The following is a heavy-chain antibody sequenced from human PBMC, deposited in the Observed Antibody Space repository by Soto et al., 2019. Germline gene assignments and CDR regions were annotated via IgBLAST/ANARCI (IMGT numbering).Heavy chain of an antibody. V-gene: IGHV4-34*01. CDR3: ARVGRITMVRGLITQCYYFDY. D-gene: IGHD3-10*01. J-gene: IGHJ4*02. Sequence: PSETLSLTCAVYGGSFSGYYWSWIRQPPGKGLEWIGEINHSGSTNYNPSLKSRVTISVDTSKNQFSLKLSSVTAADTAVYYCARVGRITMVRGLITQCYYFDYWGQGTLVTVSS. CDR1: GGSFSGYY. CDR2: INHSGST.